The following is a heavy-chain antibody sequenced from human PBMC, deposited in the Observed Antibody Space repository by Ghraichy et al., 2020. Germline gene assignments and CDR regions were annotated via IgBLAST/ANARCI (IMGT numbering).Heavy chain of an antibody. CDR2: INHSGST. J-gene: IGHJ1*01. D-gene: IGHD3-10*01. CDR3: ARPRDPFYYYGSGSYYRH. V-gene: IGHV4-34*01. Sequence: SQTLSLTCAVYGGSFSGYYWSWIRQPPGKGLEWIGEINHSGSTNYNPSLKSRVTISVDTSKNQFSLKLSSVTAADTAVYYCARPRDPFYYYGSGSYYRHWGQGTLVTVSS. CDR1: GGSFSGYY.